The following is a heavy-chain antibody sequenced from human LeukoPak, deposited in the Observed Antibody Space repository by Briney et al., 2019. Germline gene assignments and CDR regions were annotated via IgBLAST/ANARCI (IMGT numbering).Heavy chain of an antibody. CDR1: GYTLTELS. CDR2: FDPKDGET. Sequence: GASVKVSCKVSGYTLTELSMHWVRQAPGKGLEWMGGFDPKDGETIYAQKFQGRVTMTEDTSTDTAYMELSSLRSEDTAVYYCATVWGSSGAFDIWGQGTMVTVSS. V-gene: IGHV1-24*01. J-gene: IGHJ3*02. CDR3: ATVWGSSGAFDI. D-gene: IGHD6-6*01.